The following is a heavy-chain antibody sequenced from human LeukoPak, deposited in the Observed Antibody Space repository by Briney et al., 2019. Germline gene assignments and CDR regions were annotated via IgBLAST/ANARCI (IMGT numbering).Heavy chain of an antibody. J-gene: IGHJ4*02. CDR1: GFTFSSYA. Sequence: GGSLRLSCAASGFTFSSYAMHWVRQAPGKGLEWVAFISSDGGNKYYADSVKGRFAIFRDNSKNTLYLQMNSLRAEDTAVYYCAKDREGMTTVSNFDYWGQGTLVTVSS. CDR3: AKDREGMTTVSNFDY. D-gene: IGHD4-17*01. V-gene: IGHV3-30*09. CDR2: ISSDGGNK.